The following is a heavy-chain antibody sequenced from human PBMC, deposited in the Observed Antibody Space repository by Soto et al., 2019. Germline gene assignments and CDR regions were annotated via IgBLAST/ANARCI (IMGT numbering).Heavy chain of an antibody. D-gene: IGHD2-2*01. CDR1: GFTFNNYG. CDR3: DREDSIIIPAVSDF. V-gene: IGHV3-21*01. J-gene: IGHJ4*02. CDR2: VSKSDYT. Sequence: PGGSLRLSCGVSGFTFNNYGINWVRQAPGKGLEWVSTVSKSDYTYYSDSVNGRFTISRDNAKNSVSLQMNTLRAEDTAVYYCDREDSIIIPAVSDFCRQGTLVTVSS.